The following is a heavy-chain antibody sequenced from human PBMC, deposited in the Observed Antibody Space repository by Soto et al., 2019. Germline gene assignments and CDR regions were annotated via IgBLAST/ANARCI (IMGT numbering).Heavy chain of an antibody. CDR1: GGSISSYY. J-gene: IGHJ4*02. CDR2: IYYSGST. CDR3: ARAPRGNYGYPSYFDY. Sequence: SSETLSLTCTVSGGSISSYYWSWIRQPPGKGLEWIGSIYYSGSTYYNPSLKSRVTVSVDTSKNQFSLKLSSVTAADTAVYYCARAPRGNYGYPSYFDYWGQGTLVTVSS. V-gene: IGHV4-59*01. D-gene: IGHD3-10*01.